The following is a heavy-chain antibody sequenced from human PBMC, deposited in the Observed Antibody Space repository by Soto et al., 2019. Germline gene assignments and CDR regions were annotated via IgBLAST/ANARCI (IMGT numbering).Heavy chain of an antibody. J-gene: IGHJ6*03. V-gene: IGHV3-9*01. CDR3: AKDSGPYGPYYMDV. D-gene: IGHD3-10*01. CDR1: GFTFDDYA. CDR2: ISWNSGSI. Sequence: GGSLRLSCAASGFTFDDYAMHWVRQAPGKGLEWVSGISWNSGSIGYADSVKGRFTISRDNAKNSLYLQMNSLRAEDTALYYCAKDSGPYGPYYMDVWGKGTTVTVSS.